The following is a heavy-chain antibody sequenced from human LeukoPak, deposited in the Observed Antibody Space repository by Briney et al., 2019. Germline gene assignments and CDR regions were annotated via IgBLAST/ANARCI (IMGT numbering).Heavy chain of an antibody. CDR1: GFTLSSYA. D-gene: IGHD3-3*01. CDR3: AREKRGGYYPGY. J-gene: IGHJ4*02. V-gene: IGHV3-30-3*01. CDR2: ITYDGSTE. Sequence: PGRSLRLSCAASGFTLSSYAMHWGRQAPGKGLEWAASITYDGSTENYADSVKGRFTISRDNSKNTLYLEMNSLGPEDTAIYYCAREKRGGYYPGYWGQGTLVTVSS.